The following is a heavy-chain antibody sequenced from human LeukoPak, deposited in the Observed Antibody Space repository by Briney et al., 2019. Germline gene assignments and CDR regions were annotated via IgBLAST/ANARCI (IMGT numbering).Heavy chain of an antibody. CDR1: GFTFSSYS. J-gene: IGHJ4*02. Sequence: PGGSLRLSCAASGFTFSSYSMNWVRQAPGKGLEWDSSISSSSSYIYYADSVKGRFTISRDNAKNSLYLQMNSLRAEDTAVYYCARTGYSSGSIDYWGQGTLVTVSS. D-gene: IGHD6-19*01. V-gene: IGHV3-21*01. CDR2: ISSSSSYI. CDR3: ARTGYSSGSIDY.